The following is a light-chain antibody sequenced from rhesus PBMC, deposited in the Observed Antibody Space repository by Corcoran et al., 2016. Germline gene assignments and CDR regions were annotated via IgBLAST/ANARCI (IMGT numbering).Light chain of an antibody. J-gene: IGKJ2*01. V-gene: IGKV1-32*03. CDR3: QQGYSTPYS. CDR1: QGISSY. Sequence: DIQMSQSPSSLSASVGDRVTITCRASQGISSYLNWYQQKPGKAPKLLIYYANSSESGVPSMFSGSGSGTDYTLPISRLQPEYFATYYCQQGYSTPYSFGQGTKVEIK. CDR2: YAN.